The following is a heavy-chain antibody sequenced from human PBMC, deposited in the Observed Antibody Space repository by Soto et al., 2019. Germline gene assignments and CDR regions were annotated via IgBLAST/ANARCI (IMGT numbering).Heavy chain of an antibody. V-gene: IGHV1-8*01. CDR2: MNPNSGNT. Sequence: QVPLVQSGAEVKKPGASVKVSCKASGYTVTSYDINWVRQATGQGLEWMGWMNPNSGNTGYAQKFQGRVTMTRNTSISTAYMELSSLRSEVTAVYYCARGGRYTGYPSDWYFDLWGRGTLVTVSS. D-gene: IGHD5-12*01. CDR1: GYTVTSYD. CDR3: ARGGRYTGYPSDWYFDL. J-gene: IGHJ2*01.